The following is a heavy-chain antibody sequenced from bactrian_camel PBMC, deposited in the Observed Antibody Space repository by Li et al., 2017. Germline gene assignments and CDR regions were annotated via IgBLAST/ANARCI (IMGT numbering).Heavy chain of an antibody. Sequence: VQLVESGGGSVQAGGSLRLSCAASEYTRTPRSMGWFRQAPGKEREGVAVVTMGGANTYYAESVKGRFTISRDNAKNTLYLQMNSLRPEDTAMYYCAANFHGGHCNSDPWNFWSNLWGYWGQGTQVTVS. D-gene: IGHD1*01. J-gene: IGHJ6*01. CDR3: AANFHGGHCNSDPWNFWSNLWGY. CDR1: EYTRTPRS. CDR2: VTMGGANT. V-gene: IGHV3S31*01.